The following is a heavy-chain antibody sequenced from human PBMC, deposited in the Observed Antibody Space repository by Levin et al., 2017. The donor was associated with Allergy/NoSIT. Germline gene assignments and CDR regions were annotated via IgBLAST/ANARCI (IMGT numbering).Heavy chain of an antibody. D-gene: IGHD1-1*01. V-gene: IGHV3-9*01. Sequence: GGSLRLSCAASGFTFDDYAMHWVRQAPGKGLEWVSGISWNSGSIGYADSVKGRFTISRDNAKNSLYLQMNSLRAEDTALYYCAKDTEERGDAFDIWGQGTMVTVSS. J-gene: IGHJ3*02. CDR3: AKDTEERGDAFDI. CDR1: GFTFDDYA. CDR2: ISWNSGSI.